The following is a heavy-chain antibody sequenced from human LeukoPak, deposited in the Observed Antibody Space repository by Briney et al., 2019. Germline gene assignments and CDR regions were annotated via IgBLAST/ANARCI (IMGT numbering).Heavy chain of an antibody. J-gene: IGHJ4*02. D-gene: IGHD2-15*01. CDR2: ISGSGGST. V-gene: IGHV3-23*01. CDR1: GFTFSSYA. Sequence: PGGSLRLSCAASGFTFSSYAMSWVRQAPGKGLEWVSDISGSGGSTFYADSVKGRFTISRDNSKNTLYLQMNSLRAEDTAIYYCAKRGICISGGCHSSYWGQGTLVTVSS. CDR3: AKRGICISGGCHSSY.